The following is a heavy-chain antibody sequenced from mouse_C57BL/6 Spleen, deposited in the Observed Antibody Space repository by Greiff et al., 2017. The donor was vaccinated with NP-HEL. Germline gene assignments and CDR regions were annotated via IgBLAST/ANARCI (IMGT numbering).Heavy chain of an antibody. CDR2: ISYDGSN. V-gene: IGHV3-6*01. J-gene: IGHJ1*03. D-gene: IGHD1-1*02. CDR3: ASYVWYFDV. CDR1: GYSFTSGYF. Sequence: EVQLQQSGPGLVKPSQSLSLTCSVTGYSFTSGYFWRWIRQFPGNILGWMGYISYDGSNNYNPSLKNRISITRDTSKNQFFLKLNSVTTEDTATYYCASYVWYFDVWGTGTTVTVSS.